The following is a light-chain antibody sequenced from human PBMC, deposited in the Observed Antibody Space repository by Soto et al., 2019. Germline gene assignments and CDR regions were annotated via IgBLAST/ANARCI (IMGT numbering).Light chain of an antibody. V-gene: IGLV1-51*01. CDR2: DND. CDR1: RSNIGNNF. CDR3: GTWDNSLSGSVL. J-gene: IGLJ2*01. Sequence: QSMLTQPPSVSAAPGQKVTISCSGSRSNIGNNFVSWYQHLPGAAPKLLIYDNDKRPSGIPDRFSGSKSGSSATLGIAGLQTGDEADYYCGTWDNSLSGSVLFGGGTKLTVL.